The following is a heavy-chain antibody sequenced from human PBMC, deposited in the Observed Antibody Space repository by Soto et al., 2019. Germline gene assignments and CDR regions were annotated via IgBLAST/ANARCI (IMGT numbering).Heavy chain of an antibody. CDR1: GFTFSSYA. J-gene: IGHJ4*02. V-gene: IGHV3-30-3*01. Sequence: GGSLRLSCAASGFTFSSYAMHWVRQAPGKGLEWVAVISYDGSNKYYADSVKGRFTISRDNSKNTLYLQMNSLRAEDTAVYYCARDPIVVVTATRGYFDYWGQGTLVTVSS. D-gene: IGHD2-21*02. CDR3: ARDPIVVVTATRGYFDY. CDR2: ISYDGSNK.